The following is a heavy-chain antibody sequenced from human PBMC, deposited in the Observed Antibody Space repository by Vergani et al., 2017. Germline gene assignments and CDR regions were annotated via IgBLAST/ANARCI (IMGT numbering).Heavy chain of an antibody. Sequence: QVQLQESGPGLVKPSETLSLTCTVSGGSVSSGSYYWSWIRQPPGKGLEWIGDIDHTGRPGYNPSLKSRLTMSVDKSRNQFSLTLNSVTATDTAIYFCGRVNTETNGHLYYYYYRDVWGQGTAVTVS. D-gene: IGHD4-11*01. CDR3: GRVNTETNGHLYYYYYRDV. V-gene: IGHV4-61*01. CDR1: GGSVSSGSYY. J-gene: IGHJ6*03. CDR2: IDHTGRP.